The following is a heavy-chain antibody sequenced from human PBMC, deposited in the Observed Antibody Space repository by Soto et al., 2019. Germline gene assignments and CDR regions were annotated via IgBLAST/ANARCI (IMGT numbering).Heavy chain of an antibody. V-gene: IGHV3-11*06. CDR1: GFTFSDYY. CDR2: ISSSSSYT. D-gene: IGHD4-17*01. Sequence: GWSLRLSCAASGFTFSDYYMSWIRQAPGKGLEWVSYISSSSSYTNYADSVKGRFTISRDNAKNSLYLQMNSLRAEDTAVYYCAGRMNTVTCFDYWGQGTLVTVSP. CDR3: AGRMNTVTCFDY. J-gene: IGHJ4*02.